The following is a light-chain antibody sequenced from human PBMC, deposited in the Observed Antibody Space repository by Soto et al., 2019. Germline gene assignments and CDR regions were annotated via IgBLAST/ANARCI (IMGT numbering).Light chain of an antibody. J-gene: IGKJ2*01. CDR2: GAS. V-gene: IGKV3-15*01. CDR3: QQYNNWPYT. Sequence: EIVMTQSPATLAVSPGERAALSCRASQSVSSNFAWYQQKPGQAPRLLIYGASSRATGTPARFSGSGSGTEFTITISSLQSEDFAFYYCQQYNNWPYTFGLGTQVEMK. CDR1: QSVSSN.